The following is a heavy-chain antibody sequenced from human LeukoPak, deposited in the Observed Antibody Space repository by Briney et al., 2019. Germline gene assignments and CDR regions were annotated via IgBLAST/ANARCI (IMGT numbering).Heavy chain of an antibody. J-gene: IGHJ4*02. D-gene: IGHD3-22*01. CDR1: GGSICSSSYY. CDR2: IYYSGST. V-gene: IGHV4-39*01. Sequence: SETLSLTCTISGGSICSSSYYWGWIRLPAGKGLEWIGSIYYSGSTYYNPSLKSRVTISVDTSKNQFSLKLSSVTAADTAVYYCARDSSGYYYGPGKFDYWGQGILVTVSS. CDR3: ARDSSGYYYGPGKFDY.